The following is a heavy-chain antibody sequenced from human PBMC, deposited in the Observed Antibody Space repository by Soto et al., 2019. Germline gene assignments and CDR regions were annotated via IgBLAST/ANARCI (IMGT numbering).Heavy chain of an antibody. Sequence: PGGSLRLSCAASGFTVSSNYMSWVRQAPGKGLEWVSVIYSVGSTYYADSVKGRFTISRDNSKNTLYLQMNSLRAEDTAVYYCARGYYYDSSGSDFDYSGQGTLVTVSS. D-gene: IGHD3-22*01. CDR1: GFTVSSNY. CDR2: IYSVGST. V-gene: IGHV3-53*01. J-gene: IGHJ4*02. CDR3: ARGYYYDSSGSDFDY.